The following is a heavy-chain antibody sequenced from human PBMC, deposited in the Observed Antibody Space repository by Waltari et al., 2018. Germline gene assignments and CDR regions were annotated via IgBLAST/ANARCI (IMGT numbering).Heavy chain of an antibody. J-gene: IGHJ4*02. V-gene: IGHV3-30*04. CDR3: AKLLRGDYFDY. CDR2: ISYDGSNK. Sequence: QVQLVESGGGVVQPGRSLRLSCAASGFTFSRYALHWVRQAPGKGLEWVGVISYDGSNKYYADSVKGRFTISRDNSNNTLYLQMNSLRAEDTAVYYCAKLLRGDYFDYWGQGTLVTVSS. D-gene: IGHD1-26*01. CDR1: GFTFSRYA.